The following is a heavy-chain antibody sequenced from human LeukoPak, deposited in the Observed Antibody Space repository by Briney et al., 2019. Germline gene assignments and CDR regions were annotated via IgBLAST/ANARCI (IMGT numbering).Heavy chain of an antibody. CDR1: GFTVSSNY. CDR3: ARGEGVYYYDSSGFNYFDY. CDR2: IYSGSTK. V-gene: IGHV3-53*01. D-gene: IGHD3-22*01. Sequence: PGGSLRLSCVASGFTVSSNYMSWVRQAPGKGLEWVSVIYSGSTKYYADSVKGRFTISRDNSKNTLYLQMHSLRAEDTGVYYCARGEGVYYYDSSGFNYFDYWGQGTLVIVSS. J-gene: IGHJ4*02.